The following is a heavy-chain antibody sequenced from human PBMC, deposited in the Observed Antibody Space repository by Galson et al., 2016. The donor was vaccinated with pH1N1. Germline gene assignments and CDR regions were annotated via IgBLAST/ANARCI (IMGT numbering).Heavy chain of an antibody. CDR2: VQDDGTTE. D-gene: IGHD2-15*01. J-gene: IGHJ4*01. V-gene: IGHV3-30*02. CDR1: GFTFSNYG. Sequence: SLRLSCAASGFTFSNYGKHWVRQAPGKGLEWVAFVQDDGTTEYYADSMKGRFTISRDNSQKTLYLQMNNLRVDDTAVYYCARDRGAPGSPPLYFFNYWGHGTPVIVSS. CDR3: ARDRGAPGSPPLYFFNY.